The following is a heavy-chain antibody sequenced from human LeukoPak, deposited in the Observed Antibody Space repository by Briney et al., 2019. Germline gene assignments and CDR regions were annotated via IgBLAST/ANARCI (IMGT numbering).Heavy chain of an antibody. CDR3: ARGHRLYGVSPVHDY. D-gene: IGHD4-17*01. V-gene: IGHV1-18*01. CDR2: ISAYNGNT. J-gene: IGHJ4*02. Sequence: ASVKVSCKASGYTFTSYGSSWVPQAPGQGLEWMGWISAYNGNTNYAQRLQGRVTMTTDTSTGTDYMELRSLRSDDTAVYYCARGHRLYGVSPVHDYWGQGTLVTVSS. CDR1: GYTFTSYG.